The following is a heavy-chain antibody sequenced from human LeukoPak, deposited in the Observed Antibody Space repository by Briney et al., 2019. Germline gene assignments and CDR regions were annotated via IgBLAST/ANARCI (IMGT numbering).Heavy chain of an antibody. CDR1: GYTLTELS. D-gene: IGHD2-15*01. V-gene: IGHV1-24*01. CDR2: FDPEDGET. J-gene: IGHJ4*02. CDR3: ATVDTRQFDY. Sequence: ASVTVSCKVSGYTLTELSMHWVRQAPGKGLEWMGGFDPEDGETIYAQKFQGRVTMTEDTSTDTAHMELSSLRSEDTAVYYCATVDTRQFDYWGQGTLVTVSS.